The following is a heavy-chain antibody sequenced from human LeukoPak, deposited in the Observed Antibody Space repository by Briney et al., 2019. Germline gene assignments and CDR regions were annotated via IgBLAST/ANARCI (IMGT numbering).Heavy chain of an antibody. CDR2: ISSSGSTI. D-gene: IGHD3-16*01. CDR1: GFIFSDYS. V-gene: IGHV3-48*01. J-gene: IGHJ6*03. Sequence: GGSLRLSCAASGFIFSDYSINWVRQAPGQGLEWVSYISSSGSTIYYADSVEGRFTISRDNAKNSLFLQMNYLRAEDTAVYYCARPQGAYYYYMDVWGKGTTVTVSS. CDR3: ARPQGAYYYYMDV.